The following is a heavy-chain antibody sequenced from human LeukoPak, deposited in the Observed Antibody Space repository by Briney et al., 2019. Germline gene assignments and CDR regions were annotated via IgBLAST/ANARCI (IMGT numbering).Heavy chain of an antibody. CDR2: IYPGDSDT. J-gene: IGHJ3*02. D-gene: IGHD4-17*01. CDR1: GYSFTSYW. V-gene: IGHV5-51*01. CDR3: ARQRTTVTTFLDDAFDI. Sequence: GESLKISCKGSGYSFTSYWIGWVRQMPGKGLEWMGIIYPGDSDTRYSPSFQGQVTISADKSISTAYLQWSSLKASGTAMYYCARQRTTVTTFLDDAFDIWGQGTMVTVSS.